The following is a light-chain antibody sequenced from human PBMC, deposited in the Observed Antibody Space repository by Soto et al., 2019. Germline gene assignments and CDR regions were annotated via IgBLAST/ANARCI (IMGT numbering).Light chain of an antibody. V-gene: IGKV3-20*01. CDR2: RAS. CDR1: QTVSNNY. J-gene: IGKJ1*01. Sequence: EIMLSQSPGTLSLSPGERATLSFRASQTVSNNYLVWYQHKPGRAPRLLIFRASIRAADIPDRFSGSGSGTDFTLTISRLEPEDFAVYYCQQYGSSGTFGQGTNADIK. CDR3: QQYGSSGT.